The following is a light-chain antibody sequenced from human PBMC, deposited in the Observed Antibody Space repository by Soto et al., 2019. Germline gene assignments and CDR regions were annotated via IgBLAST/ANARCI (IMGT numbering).Light chain of an antibody. V-gene: IGKV3-15*01. CDR2: GAS. CDR1: QSISRS. J-gene: IGKJ1*01. CDR3: QQYNNWPRT. Sequence: EIVMTQSPATLSVSPGERATLSCRAGQSISRSLAWYQQKLGQAPRLLIYGASTRATGIPARFSGSGSGTEFTLTISSLQSEDVAVYYCQQYNNWPRTLGQGTKVDIK.